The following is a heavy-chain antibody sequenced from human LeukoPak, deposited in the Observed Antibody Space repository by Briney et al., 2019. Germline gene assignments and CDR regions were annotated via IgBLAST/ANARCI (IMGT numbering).Heavy chain of an antibody. CDR2: ISGSGGNT. Sequence: GSLRLSCAVSGFPLSSYAMSWVRQAPGKGLEWVSAISGSGGNTFFADSVKGRFTISRDNSKKTLSLQMNSLRVEDTAVYYCAKNDGNLPYYYYYLDVWGKGTTVTVSS. CDR1: GFPLSSYA. J-gene: IGHJ6*03. V-gene: IGHV3-23*01. D-gene: IGHD1-1*01. CDR3: AKNDGNLPYYYYYLDV.